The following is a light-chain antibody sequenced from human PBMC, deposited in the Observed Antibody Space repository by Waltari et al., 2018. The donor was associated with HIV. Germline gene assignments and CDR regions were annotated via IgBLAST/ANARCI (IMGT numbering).Light chain of an antibody. CDR1: SSAVGGYNY. Sequence: QSALTQPASVSGSPGQSITISCTGTSSAVGGYNYVSWYQQHPGKAPKRMIYDVSKRPSGVSNRFSGSKSGNTASLTISGLQAEDEADYYCCSYAGSNTFNYVFGTGTKVTVL. CDR3: CSYAGSNTFNYV. CDR2: DVS. J-gene: IGLJ1*01. V-gene: IGLV2-23*02.